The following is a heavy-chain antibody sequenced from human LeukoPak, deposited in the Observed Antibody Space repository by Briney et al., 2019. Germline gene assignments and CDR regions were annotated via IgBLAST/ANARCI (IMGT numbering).Heavy chain of an antibody. CDR3: ARAIRFLEWFSWFDP. J-gene: IGHJ5*02. CDR2: INHSGST. D-gene: IGHD3-3*01. CDR1: GDSISTSNYY. V-gene: IGHV4-39*07. Sequence: PSETLSLTCTVTGDSISTSNYYWGWIRQPPGKGLEWIGEINHSGSTNYNPSLKSRVTISVDTSKNQFSLKLSSVTAADTAVYYCARAIRFLEWFSWFDPWGQGTLVTVSS.